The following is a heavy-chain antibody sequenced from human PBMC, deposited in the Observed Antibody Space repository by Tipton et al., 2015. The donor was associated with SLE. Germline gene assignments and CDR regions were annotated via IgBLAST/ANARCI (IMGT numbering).Heavy chain of an antibody. V-gene: IGHV4-38-2*02. CDR3: ARGTGGAFDI. CDR2: IYHSGST. D-gene: IGHD3-16*01. J-gene: IGHJ3*02. Sequence: TLSLTCTVSGYSISSGYYWGWIRQPPGKGLEWIGSIYHSGSTYYNPSLKSRVTISVDTSKNQFSLKLSSVTAADTAVYYCARGTGGAFDIWGQGTMVTVSS. CDR1: GYSISSGYY.